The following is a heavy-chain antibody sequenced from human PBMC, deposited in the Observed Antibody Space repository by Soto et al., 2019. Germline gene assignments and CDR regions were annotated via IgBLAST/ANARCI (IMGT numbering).Heavy chain of an antibody. CDR3: ARDRGAYCGGDCYSLGVTYYYYGMDV. CDR2: IYYSGST. CDR1: GGSISSGDYY. V-gene: IGHV4-30-4*01. Sequence: LSLTCTVSGGSISSGDYYWSWIRQPPGKGLEWIGYIYYSGSTYYNPSLKSRVTISVDTSKNQFSLKLSSVTAADTAVYYCARDRGAYCGGDCYSLGVTYYYYGMDVWGQGTTVTVSS. D-gene: IGHD2-21*02. J-gene: IGHJ6*02.